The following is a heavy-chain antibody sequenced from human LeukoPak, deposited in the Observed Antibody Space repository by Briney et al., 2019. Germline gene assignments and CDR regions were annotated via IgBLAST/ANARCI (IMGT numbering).Heavy chain of an antibody. D-gene: IGHD3-22*01. CDR1: GFTFSSSG. Sequence: GNSLRLSCAASGFTFSSSGMHWVRQAPGKGLEWVAVIWYDGSNRYYADPVKGRFTVSRDNSKNTLYLQMNSLRAEDAAVYYCARAKGVSTGYRPTDYWGQGTLVTVSS. CDR3: ARAKGVSTGYRPTDY. J-gene: IGHJ4*02. CDR2: IWYDGSNR. V-gene: IGHV3-33*01.